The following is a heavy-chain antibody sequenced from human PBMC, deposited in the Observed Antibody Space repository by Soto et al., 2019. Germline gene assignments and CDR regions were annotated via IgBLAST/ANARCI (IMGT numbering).Heavy chain of an antibody. CDR1: GGTFSSYT. Sequence: QVQLVQSGAEVKKPGSSVKVSCKASGGTFSSYTISWVRQAPGQGLEWMGRIIPILGIANYAQKFQGRVXIXXDKSTGTAYMELSSLRSEDTAVYYCASTGPDWFDPWGQGTLVTVSS. CDR2: IIPILGIA. V-gene: IGHV1-69*02. CDR3: ASTGPDWFDP. J-gene: IGHJ5*02.